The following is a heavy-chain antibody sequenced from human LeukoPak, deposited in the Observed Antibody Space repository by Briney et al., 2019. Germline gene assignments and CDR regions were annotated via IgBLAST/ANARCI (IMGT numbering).Heavy chain of an antibody. V-gene: IGHV3-53*01. CDR1: GFTVSSNY. CDR2: IYSGGST. Sequence: PGGSLRLSCAASGFTVSSNYMSWVRQAPGKGLEWVSVIYSGGSTYYADSVKGRFTISRDNSKNTLYLQMNSLRAEDTAVYYCARTRWELLLYYFDYWGQGTLVTVSS. D-gene: IGHD1-26*01. J-gene: IGHJ4*02. CDR3: ARTRWELLLYYFDY.